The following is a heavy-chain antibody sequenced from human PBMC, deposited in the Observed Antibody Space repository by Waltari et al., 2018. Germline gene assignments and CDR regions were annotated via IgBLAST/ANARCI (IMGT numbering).Heavy chain of an antibody. V-gene: IGHV4-59*01. CDR1: GCSISSYY. D-gene: IGHD3-22*01. CDR2: LYYSGST. J-gene: IGHJ2*01. Sequence: QVQLQESGPGLVKPSEILSLTCPVSGCSISSYYWRWIRQHPGQGLEWIGYLYYSGSTNYNPSLKSRVTISVDTSKTQFSLKLSSVTAADTAVYYGARGYYYESSGPGPYWYFDLWGHGTLVTVSS. CDR3: ARGYYYESSGPGPYWYFDL.